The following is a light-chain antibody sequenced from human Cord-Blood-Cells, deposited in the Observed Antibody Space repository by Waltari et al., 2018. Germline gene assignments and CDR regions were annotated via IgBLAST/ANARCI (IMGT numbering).Light chain of an antibody. CDR1: QSPSSY. CDR3: QQSYSTLMYT. J-gene: IGKJ2*01. V-gene: IGKV1-39*01. Sequence: IQMTQPPSSLSASVGDRASIPCRASQSPSSYLNWYQQRPGKAPKLLIYAAASSQSGVPSRFSGTPSGTDFTLTISSLQPEDFPTYYSQQSYSTLMYTFGQRTKLEIK. CDR2: AAA.